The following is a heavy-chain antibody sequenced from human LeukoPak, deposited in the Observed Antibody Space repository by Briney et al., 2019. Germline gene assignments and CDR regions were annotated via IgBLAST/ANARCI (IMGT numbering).Heavy chain of an antibody. J-gene: IGHJ5*02. V-gene: IGHV4-59*12. CDR1: GGSISSYY. Sequence: SETLSLTCTVSGGSISSYYWSWIRQPPGKGLEWIGYIYYSGSTNYNPSLKSRVTISVDTSKNQFSLKLSSVTAADTAVYYCARRVQVYVLRYFDWLGGWFDPWGQGTLVTVSS. CDR2: IYYSGST. D-gene: IGHD3-9*01. CDR3: ARRVQVYVLRYFDWLGGWFDP.